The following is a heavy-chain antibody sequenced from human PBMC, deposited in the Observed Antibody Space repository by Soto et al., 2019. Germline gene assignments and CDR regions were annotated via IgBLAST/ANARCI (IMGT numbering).Heavy chain of an antibody. J-gene: IGHJ2*01. D-gene: IGHD4-17*01. CDR3: AIDRGGGDYGVLRPYWYFDL. CDR1: GFPFRNYV. V-gene: IGHV3-23*01. CDR2: IRVSGGST. Sequence: GGSLRLSCTASGFPFRNYVMSWVRQAPGRGLEWVSAIRVSGGSTFYADSVKGRFIISRDNSKNTLYLQLNSLRAEDTAVYYCAIDRGGGDYGVLRPYWYFDLWGRGTLVTVSS.